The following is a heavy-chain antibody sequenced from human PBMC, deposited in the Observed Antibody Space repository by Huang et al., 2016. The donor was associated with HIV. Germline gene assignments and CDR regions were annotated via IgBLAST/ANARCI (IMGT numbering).Heavy chain of an antibody. CDR2: IRSGLGAA. J-gene: IGHJ4*02. D-gene: IGHD3-22*01. Sequence: LLESGGGLVQPGGSLRLSCGTSGFTFNSYAMSWVRQAPGRGLEWVSTIRSGLGAAVYADSVKGRFTISRDDSKTTLYLQMNSLGAADTAVYYCAKASPPDYYDNTDYYPLYFDYWGQGILVTVSS. V-gene: IGHV3-23*01. CDR1: GFTFNSYA. CDR3: AKASPPDYYDNTDYYPLYFDY.